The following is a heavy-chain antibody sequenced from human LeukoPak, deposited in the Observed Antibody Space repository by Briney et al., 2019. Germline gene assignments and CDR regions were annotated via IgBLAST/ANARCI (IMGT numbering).Heavy chain of an antibody. V-gene: IGHV3-23*01. CDR1: GFTLSSYA. CDR3: AKDLIFGVDYYYYGMDV. J-gene: IGHJ6*02. D-gene: IGHD3-3*01. Sequence: GGSLRLSCAASGFTLSSYAMSWVRQAPGKGLEWVSAISGSGGSTYYADSVKGRFTISRDNSKNTLYLQMNSLRAEDTAVYYCAKDLIFGVDYYYYGMDVWGQGTTVTVSS. CDR2: ISGSGGST.